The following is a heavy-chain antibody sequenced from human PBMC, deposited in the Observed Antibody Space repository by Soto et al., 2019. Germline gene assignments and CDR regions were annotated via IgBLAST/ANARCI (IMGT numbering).Heavy chain of an antibody. Sequence: PGGSLRLSCAASGFTFSSYAMSWVRQAPGKGLEWVSAISGSGGSTYYADSVKGRFTISRDNSKNTLYLQMNSLRAEDTAVYYCAKTITPYYYYGMDVWGQGTTVTVSS. CDR2: ISGSGGST. CDR3: AKTITPYYYYGMDV. D-gene: IGHD3-10*01. V-gene: IGHV3-23*01. J-gene: IGHJ6*02. CDR1: GFTFSSYA.